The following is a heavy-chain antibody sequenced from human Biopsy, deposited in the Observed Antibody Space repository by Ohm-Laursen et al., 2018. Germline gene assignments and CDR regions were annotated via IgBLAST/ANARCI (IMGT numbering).Heavy chain of an antibody. Sequence: SLRLSCAGSGFTYTTFAMSWVRQAPGKGPEWVSTISANGATSYYADSVKGRFTISRDNSKNTLYLQMNSVRADDTAIYYCAKGGSITIFGVVINNCFDPWGQGTRVTVSS. CDR2: ISANGATS. CDR1: GFTYTTFA. V-gene: IGHV3-23*01. D-gene: IGHD3-3*01. CDR3: AKGGSITIFGVVINNCFDP. J-gene: IGHJ5*02.